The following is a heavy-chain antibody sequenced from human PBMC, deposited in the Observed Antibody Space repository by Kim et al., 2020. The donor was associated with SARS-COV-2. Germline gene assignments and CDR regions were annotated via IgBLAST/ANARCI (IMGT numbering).Heavy chain of an antibody. CDR3: ARGKDGHDFDY. CDR2: IIAGNGNT. D-gene: IGHD5-12*01. Sequence: ASVKLSCKASGYTFTSYAMHWVRQAPGQRLEWMGWIIAGNGNTRYSQKFQGRVTITRDTSASTAYMELSSLRSEDTAVYYCARGKDGHDFDYWGQGTLVTVSS. CDR1: GYTFTSYA. J-gene: IGHJ4*02. V-gene: IGHV1-3*01.